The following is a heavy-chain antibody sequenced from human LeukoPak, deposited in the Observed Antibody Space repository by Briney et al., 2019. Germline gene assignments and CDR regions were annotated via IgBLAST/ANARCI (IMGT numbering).Heavy chain of an antibody. CDR3: TRVFRSWGGGDYYYYMDV. Sequence: GGSLRLSCTASGFTFGDYAMSWVRQAPGKGLEWVGFIRSKAYGGTTEYAASVKGRFTISRDDSKSIAYLQMNSLKTEDTAVYYCTRVFRSWGGGDYYYYMDVWGKGTTVSVSS. CDR1: GFTFGDYA. CDR2: IRSKAYGGTT. J-gene: IGHJ6*03. V-gene: IGHV3-49*04. D-gene: IGHD2-21*01.